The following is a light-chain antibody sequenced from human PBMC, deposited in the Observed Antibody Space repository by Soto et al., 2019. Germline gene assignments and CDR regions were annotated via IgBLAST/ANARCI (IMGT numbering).Light chain of an antibody. V-gene: IGLV3-21*02. J-gene: IGLJ1*01. Sequence: SDALPQTPSVSLSPGQTARITWGGNNIGSKSVHWYQQKPGQSPVLVVYDDSDRPSGIPERFSGSNSGNTATLTISRVEAGDEADYYCQVWDSSSDHSYVYGTGTKVTV. CDR2: DDS. CDR1: NIGSKS. CDR3: QVWDSSSDHSYV.